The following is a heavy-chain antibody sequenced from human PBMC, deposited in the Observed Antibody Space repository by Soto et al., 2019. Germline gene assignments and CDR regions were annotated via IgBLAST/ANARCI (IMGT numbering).Heavy chain of an antibody. V-gene: IGHV3-30*18. Sequence: QVQLVESGGGVVQPGKSLRLSCAASGFTFSTYGIHWVRQAPAKGLGWVALISYDGGSKYYGDSVKGRFIISRDNSHNTVSLQMNSLRADDTAVYFCAKEQLAMTVVVADYFDSWGQGTLVTVSS. CDR1: GFTFSTYG. CDR2: ISYDGGSK. D-gene: IGHD3-22*01. J-gene: IGHJ4*02. CDR3: AKEQLAMTVVVADYFDS.